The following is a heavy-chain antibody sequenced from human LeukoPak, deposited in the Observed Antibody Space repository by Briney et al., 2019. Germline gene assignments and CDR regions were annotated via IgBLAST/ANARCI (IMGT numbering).Heavy chain of an antibody. V-gene: IGHV4-34*01. CDR1: GGSFSGYY. J-gene: IGHJ4*02. CDR3: ARGSRRDRSHFDY. CDR2: INHSGST. D-gene: IGHD1-1*01. Sequence: SETLSLTCAVYGGSFSGYYWSWIRQPPGKGLEWIGEINHSGSTNYNPSLKSRVTISVDTSKNQFSLKLSSVTAADTAVYYCARGSRRDRSHFDYWGQGTLVTVSS.